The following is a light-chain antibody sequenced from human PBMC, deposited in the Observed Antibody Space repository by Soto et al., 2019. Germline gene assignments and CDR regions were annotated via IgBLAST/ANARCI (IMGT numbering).Light chain of an antibody. CDR2: KAS. Sequence: DIQMTQSPSTLSASVGDRVTVTCRASQNINNLLAWFQQKPGKAPKFLIYKASSLESGVPSRFSGIGSGTEFTLTMSSLQPDDLATYYCQQFNAYPWTFGQGTKVEI. CDR3: QQFNAYPWT. V-gene: IGKV1-5*03. J-gene: IGKJ1*01. CDR1: QNINNL.